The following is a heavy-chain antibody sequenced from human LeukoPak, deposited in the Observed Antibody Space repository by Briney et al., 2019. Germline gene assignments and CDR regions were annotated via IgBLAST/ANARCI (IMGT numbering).Heavy chain of an antibody. CDR1: GGSISSGGYS. D-gene: IGHD2-21*02. V-gene: IGHV4-30-2*01. J-gene: IGHJ2*01. Sequence: SETLSLTCAVSGGSISSGGYSWSWIRQPPGKGLEWIGYIYHSGSTYYNPSLKSRVTISVDRSKNQFSLKLSSVTAADTAVYYCARGVCGGDCYTSKVYWYFDLWGRGTLVTVSS. CDR2: IYHSGST. CDR3: ARGVCGGDCYTSKVYWYFDL.